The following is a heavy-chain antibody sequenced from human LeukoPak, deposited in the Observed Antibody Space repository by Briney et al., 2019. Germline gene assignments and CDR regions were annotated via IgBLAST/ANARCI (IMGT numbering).Heavy chain of an antibody. J-gene: IGHJ5*02. Sequence: SETLSLTCTVSGGSISSYYWSWIRQPPGKGLEWIGYIYYSGSTNYNPSLKSRVTISVDTSKNQFSLKLSSVTAADTAVYYCARGASKGWFDPWGQGTLVTVSS. CDR3: ARGASKGWFDP. CDR2: IYYSGST. CDR1: GGSISSYY. V-gene: IGHV4-59*01.